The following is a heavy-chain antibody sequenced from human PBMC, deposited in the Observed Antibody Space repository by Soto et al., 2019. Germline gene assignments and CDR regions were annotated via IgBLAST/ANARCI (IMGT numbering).Heavy chain of an antibody. Sequence: GASVKVSCKASGFTFTSSAVQWVRQARGQRLEWIGWIVVGSGSTNYAQQFQERVTITRDRSTSTAYMELSSLRSEDTAVYYCAADPYYYDSSSYYSFDYWGQGTLVTVSS. CDR3: AADPYYYDSSSYYSFDY. D-gene: IGHD3-22*01. CDR1: GFTFTSSA. V-gene: IGHV1-58*01. J-gene: IGHJ4*02. CDR2: IVVGSGST.